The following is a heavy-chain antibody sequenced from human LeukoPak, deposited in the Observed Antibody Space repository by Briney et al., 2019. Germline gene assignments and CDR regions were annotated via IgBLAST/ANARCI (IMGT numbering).Heavy chain of an antibody. CDR3: ARSSGWSDY. CDR1: GFTFSSYS. Sequence: PGGSLRLSCAASGFTFSSYSMNWVRQAPGKGLEWVSYISSSSSTIYYADSVKGRFTISRDNAKNSLYLRMNSLRAEDTAVYYCARSSGWSDYWGQGTLVTVSS. CDR2: ISSSSSTI. D-gene: IGHD6-19*01. J-gene: IGHJ4*02. V-gene: IGHV3-48*01.